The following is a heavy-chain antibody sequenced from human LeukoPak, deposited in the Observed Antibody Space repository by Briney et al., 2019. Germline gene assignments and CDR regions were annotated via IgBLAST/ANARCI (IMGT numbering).Heavy chain of an antibody. D-gene: IGHD3-10*01. CDR1: GFSVSTKY. V-gene: IGHV3-53*01. Sequence: GGSLILSCAASGFSVSTKYMNWVRQAPGKGLEWVSILYSGSDTYYANSVKGRFTISRDSSKNILFLQMNDLRAEDTAVYYCARVGDHFHWYLDLWGRGTLVTVSS. J-gene: IGHJ2*01. CDR2: LYSGSDT. CDR3: ARVGDHFHWYLDL.